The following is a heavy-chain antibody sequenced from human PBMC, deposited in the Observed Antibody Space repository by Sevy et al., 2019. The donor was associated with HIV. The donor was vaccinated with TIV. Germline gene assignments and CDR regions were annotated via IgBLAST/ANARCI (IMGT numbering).Heavy chain of an antibody. CDR1: GYSISDYY. J-gene: IGHJ6*03. V-gene: IGHV1-46*01. CDR3: ARGGYYYASGTYSYSYYYMGV. CDR2: INPRGDTT. Sequence: ASVKVSCKASGYSISDYYMHWVRQAPGQGLEWMGIINPRGDTTKYAQKFQGRVTMTRDTSTSTVYMDLSSLRSEDTAVYYWARGGYYYASGTYSYSYYYMGVWGKGTTVTVSS. D-gene: IGHD3-10*01.